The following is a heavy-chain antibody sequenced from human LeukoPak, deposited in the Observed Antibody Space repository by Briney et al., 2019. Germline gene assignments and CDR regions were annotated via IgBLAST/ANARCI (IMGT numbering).Heavy chain of an antibody. J-gene: IGHJ5*02. CDR3: AKGVVASIRVWFDP. CDR1: GFTFSSYA. CDR2: ISGTGGST. V-gene: IGHV3-23*01. Sequence: GGSLRLSCAASGFTFSSYAMSWVRQAPGKGLEWVSVISGTGGSTSYADSVEGRFTISRDNSKNTLYLHMNSLRAEDTAVYYCAKGVVASIRVWFDPWGQGTLVTVSS. D-gene: IGHD3-3*02.